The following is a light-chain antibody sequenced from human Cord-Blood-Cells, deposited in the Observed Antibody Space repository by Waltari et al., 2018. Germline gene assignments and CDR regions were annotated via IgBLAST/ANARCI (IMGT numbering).Light chain of an antibody. J-gene: IGKJ1*01. V-gene: IGKV3-15*01. Sequence: EIVMTQSPATLSVSPGERATLSYRASQSVSSNLAWYQQKPGQAPRLLIYGASTRATGNPARFSGSGSGTEFTLTISSLQSEDFAVYYCQQYNNWPPWTFGQGTKVEIK. CDR1: QSVSSN. CDR2: GAS. CDR3: QQYNNWPPWT.